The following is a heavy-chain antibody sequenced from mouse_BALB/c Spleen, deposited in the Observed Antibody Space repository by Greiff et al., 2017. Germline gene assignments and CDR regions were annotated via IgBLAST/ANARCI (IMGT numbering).Heavy chain of an antibody. Sequence: QVHVKQSGAELVRPGTSVKVSCKASGYAFTNYLIEWVKQRPGQGLEWIGVINPGSGGTNYNEKFKGKATLTADKSSSTAYMQLSSLTSDDSAVYFCALYYGNFHWYFDVWGAGTTVTVSS. CDR2: INPGSGGT. CDR1: GYAFTNYL. D-gene: IGHD2-1*01. CDR3: ALYYGNFHWYFDV. V-gene: IGHV1-54*01. J-gene: IGHJ1*01.